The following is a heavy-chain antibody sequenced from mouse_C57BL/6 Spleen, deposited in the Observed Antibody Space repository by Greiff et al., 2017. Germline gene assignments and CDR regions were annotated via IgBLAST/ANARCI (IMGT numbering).Heavy chain of an antibody. J-gene: IGHJ3*01. D-gene: IGHD3-2*02. CDR2: IYPGSGST. V-gene: IGHV1-55*01. CDR1: GYTFTSYW. CDR3: AYSSGYPAWFAY. Sequence: QVQLQQPGAELVKPGASVKMSCKASGYTFTSYWITWVKQRPGQGLEWIGDIYPGSGSTNYNEKFKSKATLTVDTSSSTAYMQLSSLTSEDSAVYYGAYSSGYPAWFAYWGQGTLVTVSA.